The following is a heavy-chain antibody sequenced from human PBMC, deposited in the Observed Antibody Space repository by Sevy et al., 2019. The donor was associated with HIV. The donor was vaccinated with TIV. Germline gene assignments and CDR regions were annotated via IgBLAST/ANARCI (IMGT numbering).Heavy chain of an antibody. Sequence: ASVKVSCKASGYTFTSYGISWVRQAPGQGLEWMGWISAYNGNTNYAQKRQGRVTMTTDTSTSTAYMELRSLRSDDTAVYYCARDRVGATRSDEAFDIWGQGTMVTVSS. J-gene: IGHJ3*02. CDR2: ISAYNGNT. CDR1: GYTFTSYG. CDR3: ARDRVGATRSDEAFDI. D-gene: IGHD1-26*01. V-gene: IGHV1-18*01.